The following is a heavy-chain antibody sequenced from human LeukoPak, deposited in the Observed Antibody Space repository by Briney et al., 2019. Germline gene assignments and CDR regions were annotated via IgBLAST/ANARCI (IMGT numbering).Heavy chain of an antibody. V-gene: IGHV3-23*01. CDR3: AKEPYDSSGYYDY. J-gene: IGHJ4*02. CDR1: GFTFSSYA. Sequence: GGSLRLSCAASGFTFSSYAMSWVRQAPGKGLEWVSAISGSDDSTYYASSVKGRFTISRDNSKNTLYLQMNSLRAEDTAVYYCAKEPYDSSGYYDYWGQGTLVAVSS. D-gene: IGHD3-22*01. CDR2: ISGSDDST.